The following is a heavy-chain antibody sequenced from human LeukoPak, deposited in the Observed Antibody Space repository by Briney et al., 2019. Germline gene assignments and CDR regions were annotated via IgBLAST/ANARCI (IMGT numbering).Heavy chain of an antibody. J-gene: IGHJ4*02. V-gene: IGHV3-48*03. CDR1: GFTFSNYE. Sequence: GGSLRLSCAASGFTFSNYEMNWVRQAPAKGLEWVSYISSSGSAIYYADSVRGRFTISRDNAKNSLFLQMNGLRAEDTAVYYCARGVEYGSFDYWGQGTLVTVSS. D-gene: IGHD3-10*01. CDR3: ARGVEYGSFDY. CDR2: ISSSGSAI.